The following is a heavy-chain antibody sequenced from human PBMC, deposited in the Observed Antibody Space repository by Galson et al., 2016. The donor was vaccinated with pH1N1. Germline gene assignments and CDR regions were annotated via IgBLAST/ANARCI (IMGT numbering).Heavy chain of an antibody. CDR3: ATEDYYTSLY. J-gene: IGHJ4*02. CDR1: GFIFSDYW. V-gene: IGHV3-7*01. D-gene: IGHD1-26*01. Sequence: SLRLSCAASGFIFSDYWVSWVRQAPGKGLEWVAKINQDGSRKYYVDSMKGRCTISRDNAENSLSLQMNSLRVEDTALYYCATEDYYTSLYWGQGILVTVSS. CDR2: INQDGSRK.